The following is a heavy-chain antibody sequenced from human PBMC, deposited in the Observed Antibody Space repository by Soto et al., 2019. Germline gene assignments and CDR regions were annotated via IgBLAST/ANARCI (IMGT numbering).Heavy chain of an antibody. J-gene: IGHJ4*02. CDR2: ITPILGTA. V-gene: IGHV1-69*08. D-gene: IGHD3-16*01. Sequence: QVQLVQSGAEVKNPGSSVKVSCKTSGGTFGGFSINWVRQAPGQGLEWMGRITPILGTATYAQKFQGRVTITADKSTSTAYMELNSLRFDDTAVYYCARDRGEPVDWGQGALVTVSS. CDR1: GGTFGGFS. CDR3: ARDRGEPVD.